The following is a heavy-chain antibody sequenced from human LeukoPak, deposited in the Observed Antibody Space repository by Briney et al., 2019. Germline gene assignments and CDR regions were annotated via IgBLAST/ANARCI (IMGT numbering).Heavy chain of an antibody. D-gene: IGHD5-24*01. CDR3: ARGRDGYNGAFDY. J-gene: IGHJ4*02. Sequence: PSETLSLTCTVSGGSISSGGYYWSWIRQHPGKGLEWIGYIYYSGSTYYNPSLKSRVTISVDTSKNQFSLKLSSVTAADTAVYYCARGRDGYNGAFDYWGQGTLVTVSS. CDR2: IYYSGST. CDR1: GGSISSGGYY. V-gene: IGHV4-31*03.